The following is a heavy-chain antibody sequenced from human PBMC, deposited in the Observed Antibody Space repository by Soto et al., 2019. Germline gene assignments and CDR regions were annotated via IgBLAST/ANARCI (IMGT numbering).Heavy chain of an antibody. CDR2: ISEDGYNK. Sequence: QVQLVESGGGVVQPGTSLKLSCEASGFTFKTYTLHWVRQAPGKGLEWVAAISEDGYNKDSAESVVGRFTISRDQSKNTLYLQMNSLRHEDTARYYCARRGALDVWGQGTTVIVSS. J-gene: IGHJ6*02. CDR3: ARRGALDV. CDR1: GFTFKTYT. V-gene: IGHV3-30-3*01. D-gene: IGHD3-10*01.